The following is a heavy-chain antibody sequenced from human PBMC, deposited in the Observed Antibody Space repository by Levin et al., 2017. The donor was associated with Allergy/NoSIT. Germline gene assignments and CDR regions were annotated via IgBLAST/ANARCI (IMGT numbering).Heavy chain of an antibody. D-gene: IGHD2-2*01. Sequence: GGSLRLSCAASGFTFDDYAMHWVRQAPGKGLEWVSALSWNSGSICYADSVKGRFTISRDNAENSLYLQMSSLRAEDTALYYCSKELHSEVVPTAIVDHWGRGTLVIVSS. CDR3: SKELHSEVVPTAIVDH. V-gene: IGHV3-9*01. CDR1: GFTFDDYA. CDR2: LSWNSGSI. J-gene: IGHJ2*01.